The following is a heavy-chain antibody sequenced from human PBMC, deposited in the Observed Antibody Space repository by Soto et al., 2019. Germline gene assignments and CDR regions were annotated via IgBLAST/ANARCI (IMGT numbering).Heavy chain of an antibody. J-gene: IGHJ6*02. D-gene: IGHD3-22*01. CDR3: AGSTYYYDSSGYPDYYGMDV. CDR2: IYYSGST. V-gene: IGHV4-59*01. CDR1: GGSINSYY. Sequence: NPSETLSLTCTVSGGSINSYYWSWIRQPPGKGLEWIGYIYYSGSTNYNPSLKSRVTISVDTSKNQFSLKLSSVTAADTAVYYCAGSTYYYDSSGYPDYYGMDVWGQGTTVTVSS.